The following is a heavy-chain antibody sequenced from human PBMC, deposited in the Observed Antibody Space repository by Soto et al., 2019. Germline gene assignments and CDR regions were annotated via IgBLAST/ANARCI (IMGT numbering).Heavy chain of an antibody. CDR2: IWYDGSKK. CDR1: GFTFSSFG. D-gene: IGHD3-3*01. CDR3: ARDASYYSLWSGYYPSRNGMDV. Sequence: GGSLRLSCAASGFTFSSFGMHWVRQAPGKGLEWVSLIWYDGSKKSYGDSVKGRFTISRDNSRNTVYLQMNSLRADYTAVYYCARDASYYSLWSGYYPSRNGMDVWGQGTTVTVS. V-gene: IGHV3-33*01. J-gene: IGHJ6*02.